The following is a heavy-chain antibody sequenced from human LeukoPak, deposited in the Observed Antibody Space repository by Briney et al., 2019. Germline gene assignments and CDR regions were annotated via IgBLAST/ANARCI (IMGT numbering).Heavy chain of an antibody. CDR1: GFTFSSYD. J-gene: IGHJ4*02. D-gene: IGHD6-13*01. CDR3: ARGWWGGANSSPFDY. V-gene: IGHV3-13*01. CDR2: IGTAGDT. Sequence: GGSLRLSCAASGFTFSSYDMHWVRQATGKGLEWVSAIGTAGDTYYPGSVKGRFTISRENAKNSLYLQMNSMRAGDTAVYYCARGWWGGANSSPFDYWGQGTLVTVSS.